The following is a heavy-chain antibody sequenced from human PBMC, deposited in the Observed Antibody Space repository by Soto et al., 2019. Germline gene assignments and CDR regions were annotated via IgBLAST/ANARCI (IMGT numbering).Heavy chain of an antibody. CDR3: ARDPGGYYFDY. CDR2: ISYDGSNK. CDR1: GFTFSSYA. J-gene: IGHJ4*02. Sequence: GGSLRLSCAASGFTFSSYAMHWVRQVPGKGLEWVAVISYDGSNKYYADSVKGRFTISRDNSKNTLYLQMNSLRAEDTAVYYCARDPGGYYFDYWGQGTLVTVSS. D-gene: IGHD3-16*01. V-gene: IGHV3-30*04.